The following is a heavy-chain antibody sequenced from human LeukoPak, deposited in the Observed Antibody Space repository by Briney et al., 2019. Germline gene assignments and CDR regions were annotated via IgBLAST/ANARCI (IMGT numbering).Heavy chain of an antibody. CDR2: MNPNSGNT. Sequence: ASVKVSCKASGYTFTSYDINWVRQATGQGLEWMGWMNPNSGNTGYAQKFQGRVTMTRNTSISTAYMDLSSLRSEDTAVYYCARGRMITFGGVIYYWGQGTLVTVSS. CDR1: GYTFTSYD. V-gene: IGHV1-8*01. D-gene: IGHD3-16*01. J-gene: IGHJ4*02. CDR3: ARGRMITFGGVIYY.